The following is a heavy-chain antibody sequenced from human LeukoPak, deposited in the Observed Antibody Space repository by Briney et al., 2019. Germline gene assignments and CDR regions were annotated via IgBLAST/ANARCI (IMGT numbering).Heavy chain of an antibody. V-gene: IGHV3-30*02. J-gene: IGHJ4*02. CDR1: GFTFSTYG. CDR3: ARTAAIERLDF. CDR2: IRYDGGTK. D-gene: IGHD4-17*01. Sequence: GGSLRLSCAASGFTFSTYGLHWVRQAQGKGLEWVAYIRYDGGTKYYADSVEGRFTISRDNSKDTLYLQMNRLRAEDTGVYYCARTAAIERLDFWGQGTLVTVSS.